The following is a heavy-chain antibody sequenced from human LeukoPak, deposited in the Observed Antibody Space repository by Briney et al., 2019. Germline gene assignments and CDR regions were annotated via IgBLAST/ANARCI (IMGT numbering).Heavy chain of an antibody. CDR2: ITSSCNYI. CDR3: ARDRGYFDN. Sequence: GGSLRLSCAASGFTFSIYSMNWVRQAPGKGLEWLSSITSSCNYIYYADSVKGRFTISRDNVQNSLYLQMNSLRAEDTAMYYCARDRGYFDNWGQGTLVTVSS. V-gene: IGHV3-21*01. J-gene: IGHJ4*02. CDR1: GFTFSIYS.